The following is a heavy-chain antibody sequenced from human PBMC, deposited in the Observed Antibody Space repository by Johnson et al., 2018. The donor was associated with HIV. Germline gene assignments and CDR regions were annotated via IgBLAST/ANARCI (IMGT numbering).Heavy chain of an antibody. J-gene: IGHJ3*02. CDR3: ARDGTRDYIDAFDI. D-gene: IGHD4-11*01. V-gene: IGHV3-30*03. CDR1: RFTFSSYG. CDR2: ISYDGSNK. Sequence: VQLVESGGGVVQPGRSLRLSCAASRFTFSSYGMHWVRQAPGKGLEWVAVISYDGSNKYYADSVKGRFTISRDNSKNTLYLQMNSLRAEDTAVYYCARDGTRDYIDAFDIWGQGTMVTVSS.